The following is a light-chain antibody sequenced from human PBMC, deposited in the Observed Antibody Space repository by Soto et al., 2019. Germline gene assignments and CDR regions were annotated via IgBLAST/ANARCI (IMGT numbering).Light chain of an antibody. CDR2: DVS. Sequence: DIQMTQSPCTRSASAGGGGTITCRASQTISNWLAWYQQKPGKAPKLLIYDVSSLESGVPSRFSGSGSGTAFTLTISSLQPDDSATYYCQQYNTFWTFGQGTKVDIK. V-gene: IGKV1-5*01. CDR3: QQYNTFWT. J-gene: IGKJ1*01. CDR1: QTISNW.